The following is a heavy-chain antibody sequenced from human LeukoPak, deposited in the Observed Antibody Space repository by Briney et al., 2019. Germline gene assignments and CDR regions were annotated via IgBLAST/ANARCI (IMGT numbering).Heavy chain of an antibody. D-gene: IGHD6-19*01. Sequence: GSLRLSCAASGFTFSSCEMNWVRQAPGKGLEWVSYISGSADTIYYADSVKGRFTISRDNAKDSLYLQMNGLRAEDTAVYYCARDAGIAVAHNWFDPWGQGTLVTVSS. CDR1: GFTFSSCE. V-gene: IGHV3-48*03. CDR3: ARDAGIAVAHNWFDP. CDR2: ISGSADTI. J-gene: IGHJ5*02.